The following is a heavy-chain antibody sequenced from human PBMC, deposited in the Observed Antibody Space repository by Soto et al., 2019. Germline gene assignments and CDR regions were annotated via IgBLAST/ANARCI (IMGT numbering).Heavy chain of an antibody. CDR2: IYYSGST. CDR3: ARGRYYDFWSGSLYYFDY. Sequence: QVQLQESGPGLVKPSQTLSLTCTVSGGSISSGGYYWSWIRQHPGKGLEWIGYIYYSGSTYYNPSLKSRVTISVDTSKNQFSLKLSSVTAADTAVYYCARGRYYDFWSGSLYYFDYWGQGTLVTVSS. V-gene: IGHV4-31*03. J-gene: IGHJ4*02. D-gene: IGHD3-3*01. CDR1: GGSISSGGYY.